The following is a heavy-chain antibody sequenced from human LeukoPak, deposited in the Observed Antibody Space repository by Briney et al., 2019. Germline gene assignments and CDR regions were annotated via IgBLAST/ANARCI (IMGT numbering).Heavy chain of an antibody. V-gene: IGHV3-30*18. CDR2: ISYDGSNK. J-gene: IGHJ6*04. CDR1: GFTFSSYG. Sequence: PGGSLRLSCAASGFTFSSYGMHWVRQAPGKGLGWVAVISYDGSNKYYADSVKGRFTISRDNSKNTLYLQMNSLRAEDTAVYYCAKDRATSNYYYYGMDVWGKGTTVTVSS. CDR3: AKDRATSNYYYYGMDV. D-gene: IGHD1-26*01.